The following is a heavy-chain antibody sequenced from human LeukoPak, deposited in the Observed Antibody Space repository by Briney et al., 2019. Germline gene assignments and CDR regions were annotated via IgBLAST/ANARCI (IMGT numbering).Heavy chain of an antibody. CDR2: TYYRSKWNN. CDR1: GDTVSSNSAA. D-gene: IGHD3-22*01. Sequence: SQTLSLTCAISGDTVSSNSAAWSWIRQSPSRGLEWLGRTYYRSKWNNDYAVSVKSRITINPDTSKNQFSLKLSSVTAADTAVYYCARGLGYFDYWGQGTLVTVSS. V-gene: IGHV6-1*01. CDR3: ARGLGYFDY. J-gene: IGHJ4*02.